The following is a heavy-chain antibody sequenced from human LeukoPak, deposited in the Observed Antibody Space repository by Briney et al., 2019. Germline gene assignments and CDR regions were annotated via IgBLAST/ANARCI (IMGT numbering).Heavy chain of an antibody. Sequence: GGSLRLSCVASGFTFSTYSMNWVRQAPGKGLVWVSRINSDGSSTSYADSVKGRFTISRDNAKNTLYLQMNSLRVEDTAVYYCAREWSGFGELPDYWGQGTLVTVSS. D-gene: IGHD3-10*01. J-gene: IGHJ4*02. CDR1: GFTFSTYS. CDR3: AREWSGFGELPDY. CDR2: INSDGSST. V-gene: IGHV3-74*01.